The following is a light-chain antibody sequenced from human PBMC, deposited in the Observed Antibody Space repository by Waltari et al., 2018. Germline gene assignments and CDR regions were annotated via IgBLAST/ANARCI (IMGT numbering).Light chain of an antibody. J-gene: IGLJ2*01. CDR3: QVWDSDSDHVV. Sequence: SYVLTQPPSVSVAPGETARNTCGGKNIGSKSVHWYQQEPAQAPILVIYYNNGRPSGIPERFSGSNSGNTATLTISRVDAGDEADYYCQVWDSDSDHVVFGGGTKLAVL. CDR2: YNN. V-gene: IGLV3-21*01. CDR1: NIGSKS.